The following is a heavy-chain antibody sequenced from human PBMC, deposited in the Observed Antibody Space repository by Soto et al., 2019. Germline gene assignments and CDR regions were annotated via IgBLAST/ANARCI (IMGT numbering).Heavy chain of an antibody. J-gene: IGHJ6*02. Sequence: SVKVSCKASGGTFSSYAISWVRQAPGQGLEWMGGIIPIFGTANYAQKFQGRVTITADESTSTAYMELSSLRSEDTAVYYCARAAITIFGAPYYYGMDVWGQGTTVTVSS. V-gene: IGHV1-69*13. CDR3: ARAAITIFGAPYYYGMDV. CDR2: IIPIFGTA. CDR1: GGTFSSYA. D-gene: IGHD3-3*01.